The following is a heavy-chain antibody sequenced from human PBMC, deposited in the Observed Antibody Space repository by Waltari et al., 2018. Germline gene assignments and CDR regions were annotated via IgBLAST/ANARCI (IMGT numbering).Heavy chain of an antibody. CDR2: IKQDGSEK. CDR1: GFTFSSYW. D-gene: IGHD1-26*01. CDR3: ARDAVGAIIIDY. J-gene: IGHJ4*02. Sequence: EVQLVESGGGLVQPGGSLSLSCASSGFTFSSYWMSWVRQAPGKGLEWVANIKQDGSEKYYVDSVKGRFTISRDNAKNSLYLQMNSLRAEDTAVYCCARDAVGAIIIDYWGQGTLVTVSS. V-gene: IGHV3-7*01.